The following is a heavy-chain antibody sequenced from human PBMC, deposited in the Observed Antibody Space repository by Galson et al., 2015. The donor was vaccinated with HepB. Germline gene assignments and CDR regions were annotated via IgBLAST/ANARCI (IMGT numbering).Heavy chain of an antibody. CDR2: IFPSDSDI. V-gene: IGHV5-51*01. D-gene: IGHD3-3*01. CDR3: ARYGYNLRLFDWLSEGWLDP. Sequence: QSGAEVKKPGESLNISCTSSGYRFTSHWIAWVRQVPGKGLEWMGIIFPSDSDIRYSPSFQGQVTISVDKSISTACLQWSSLKASDTAMYYCARYGYNLRLFDWLSEGWLDPWGQGTLVTVSS. J-gene: IGHJ5*02. CDR1: GYRFTSHW.